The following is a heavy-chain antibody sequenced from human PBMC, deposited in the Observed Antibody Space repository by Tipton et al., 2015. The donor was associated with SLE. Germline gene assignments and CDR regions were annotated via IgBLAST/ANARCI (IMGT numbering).Heavy chain of an antibody. V-gene: IGHV4-31*03. Sequence: TLSLTCTVSGGSISSSDYYWTWIRQHPGKGLEWIGYSQDSGSSHYNPTLKSRVTISVDRSKNQFSLKLSSVIAADTAVYYCARRVAAAGRTEWFDPWGQGTLVTVSS. CDR2: SQDSGSS. CDR3: ARRVAAAGRTEWFDP. J-gene: IGHJ5*02. CDR1: GGSISSSDYY. D-gene: IGHD6-13*01.